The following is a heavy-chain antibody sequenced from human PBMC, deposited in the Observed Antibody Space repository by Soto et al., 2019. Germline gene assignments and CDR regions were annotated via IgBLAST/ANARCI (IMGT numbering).Heavy chain of an antibody. CDR2: INHSGST. J-gene: IGHJ1*01. CDR3: ARPSYGGEYFQP. CDR1: GGSFSGYY. Sequence: QVQLQQWGAGLLKPSETLSLTCAVYGGSFSGYYWSWIRQPPGKGLEWIGEINHSGSTNYNPSLKSRVTISVDTSKNQVSLKLSSVTAADTAVYYCARPSYGGEYFQPWGQGTLVTVSS. V-gene: IGHV4-34*01. D-gene: IGHD4-17*01.